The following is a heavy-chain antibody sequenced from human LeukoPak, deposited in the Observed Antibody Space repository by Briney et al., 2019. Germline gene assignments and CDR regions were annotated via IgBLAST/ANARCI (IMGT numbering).Heavy chain of an antibody. Sequence: GGSLRLSCAASGFTFDDYGMYWVRQAPGKGLGWVSGVSWNSGSIGYADSVKGRFTISRDNAKNSLYLQMDSLRPEDTAVYYCAKESRGVGATYYFDYWGQGTLVTVSS. CDR3: AKESRGVGATYYFDY. V-gene: IGHV3-9*01. CDR1: GFTFDDYG. J-gene: IGHJ4*02. D-gene: IGHD1-26*01. CDR2: VSWNSGSI.